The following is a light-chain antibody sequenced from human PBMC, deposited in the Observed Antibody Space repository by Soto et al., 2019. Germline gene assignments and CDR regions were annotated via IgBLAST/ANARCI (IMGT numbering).Light chain of an antibody. V-gene: IGKV1-39*01. CDR2: ATS. Sequence: DLQMTQSPSSLSASVGDRVTITCRASQSISVYLNWYQQKPRRAPKLLIYATSTLQSGVPSRFSGSGSGTDFTLTISSLQPEDFATYYCQQSYGRPPITFGQGTRLEIK. CDR1: QSISVY. J-gene: IGKJ5*01. CDR3: QQSYGRPPIT.